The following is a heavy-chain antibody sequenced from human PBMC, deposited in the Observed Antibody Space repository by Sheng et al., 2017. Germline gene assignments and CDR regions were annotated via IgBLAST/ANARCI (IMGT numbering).Heavy chain of an antibody. CDR2: IYTSGST. J-gene: IGHJ6*03. V-gene: IGHV4-4*07. D-gene: IGHD2-15*01. CDR3: ARAPGVDCSGGSCYSVEYYYYYMDV. CDR1: GGSISSYY. Sequence: QVQLQESGPGLVKPSETLSLTCTVSGGSISSYYWSWIRQPAGKGLEWIGRIYTSGSTNYNPSLKSRVTMSVDTSKNQFSLKLSSVTAADTAVYYCARAPGVDCSGGSCYSVEYYYYYMDVVGQRDHGHR.